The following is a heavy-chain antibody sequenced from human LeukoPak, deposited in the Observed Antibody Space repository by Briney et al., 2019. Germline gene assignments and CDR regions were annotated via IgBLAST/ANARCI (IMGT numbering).Heavy chain of an antibody. CDR2: IYSGGST. D-gene: IGHD3-10*01. CDR3: ARGVAPDY. J-gene: IGHJ4*02. CDR1: GFTVSSNY. Sequence: PGGSLRLSCAASGFTVSSNYMSWVRQAPGKGLEWVSVIYSGGSTYYADSVEGRFTISRHNSENTLYLQMNSLRAEDTAVYYCARGVAPDYWGQGTLVTVSS. V-gene: IGHV3-53*04.